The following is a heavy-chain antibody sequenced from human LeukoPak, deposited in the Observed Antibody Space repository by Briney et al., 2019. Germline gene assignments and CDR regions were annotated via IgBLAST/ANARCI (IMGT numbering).Heavy chain of an antibody. Sequence: TSETLSLTCAVYGGSFSGYYWSWIRQPPGKGLEWIGEINHSGSTNYNPSLKSRATISVDTSKNQFSLKLSSVTAADTAVYYCARGVHLLRSYYYGMDVWGQGTTVTVSS. V-gene: IGHV4-34*01. CDR2: INHSGST. CDR3: ARGVHLLRSYYYGMDV. D-gene: IGHD3-22*01. CDR1: GGSFSGYY. J-gene: IGHJ6*02.